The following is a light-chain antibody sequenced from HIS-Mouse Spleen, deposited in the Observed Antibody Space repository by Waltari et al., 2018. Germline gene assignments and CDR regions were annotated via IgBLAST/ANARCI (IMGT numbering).Light chain of an antibody. J-gene: IGLJ2*01. Sequence: QSALTQPASVSGSPGQPITISCTGTSSDVVSYNLVPWYQQHPGKAPKLMIYEGSKRPSGVSNRFSGSKSGNTASLTISGLQAEDEADYYCCSYAGSRMVFGGGTKLTVL. CDR1: SSDVVSYNL. CDR3: CSYAGSRMV. CDR2: EGS. V-gene: IGLV2-23*01.